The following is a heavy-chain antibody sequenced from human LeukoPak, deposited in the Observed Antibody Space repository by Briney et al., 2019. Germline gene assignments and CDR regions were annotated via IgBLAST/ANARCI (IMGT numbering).Heavy chain of an antibody. D-gene: IGHD6-6*01. V-gene: IGHV2-5*02. CDR3: AHSRLAARPDAFDI. Sequence: SGPTLVNPTQTLTLTCTFSGFSLRKNGVGVGWIRQPPGKALEWLALIYWDDDKHYSPSLKSRLTITKDTSKNQVVLTMTNMDPVDTATYYCAHSRLAARPDAFDIWGQGTMVTVSS. CDR2: IYWDDDK. CDR1: GFSLRKNGVG. J-gene: IGHJ3*02.